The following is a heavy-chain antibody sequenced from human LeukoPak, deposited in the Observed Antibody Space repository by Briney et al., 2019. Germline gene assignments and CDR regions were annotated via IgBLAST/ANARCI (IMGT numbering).Heavy chain of an antibody. D-gene: IGHD1-26*01. Sequence: ASVKVSCKASGYTFADYCIHWVRQAPGQGLEWMGRINLNTGGAEYAPKFQGWVTMTRDTSISTAYVEVNRLISDDTAVYYCARDLTSTSNWEFDYWGQGTLVIVSS. CDR3: ARDLTSTSNWEFDY. J-gene: IGHJ4*02. CDR2: INLNTGGA. V-gene: IGHV1-2*04. CDR1: GYTFADYC.